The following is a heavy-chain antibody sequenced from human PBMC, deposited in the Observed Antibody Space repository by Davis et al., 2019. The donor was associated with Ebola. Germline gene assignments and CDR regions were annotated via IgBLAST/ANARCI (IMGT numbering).Heavy chain of an antibody. J-gene: IGHJ6*02. CDR3: ARGSRLLLRRGYYYYGMDV. CDR1: GDSISGYY. V-gene: IGHV4-34*01. CDR2: INHSGST. D-gene: IGHD3-22*01. Sequence: MPSETLSLTCTVSGDSISGYYWSWIRQPPGKGLEWIGEINHSGSTNYNPSLKSRVTISVDTSKNQFSLKLSSVTAADTAVYYCARGSRLLLRRGYYYYGMDVWGQGTTVTVSS.